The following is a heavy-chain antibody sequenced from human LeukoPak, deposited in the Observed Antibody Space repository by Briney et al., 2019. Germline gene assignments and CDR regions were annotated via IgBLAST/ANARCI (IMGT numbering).Heavy chain of an antibody. CDR1: GGSFSGYY. CDR2: INHSGST. V-gene: IGHV4-34*01. CDR3: ARFANLAPNYDSSGYFYFDY. Sequence: PSETLSLTCAVYGGSFSGYYWSWIRQPPGKGLEWIGEINHSGSTNYNPSLKCRVTISVDTSKNQFSLKLSSVTAADSAVYYCARFANLAPNYDSSGYFYFDYWGQGTLVTVSS. D-gene: IGHD3-22*01. J-gene: IGHJ4*02.